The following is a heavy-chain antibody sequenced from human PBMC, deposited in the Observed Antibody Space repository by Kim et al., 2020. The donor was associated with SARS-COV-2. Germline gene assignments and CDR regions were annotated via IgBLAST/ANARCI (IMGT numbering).Heavy chain of an antibody. D-gene: IGHD6-13*01. Sequence: SLRLSCTASGFTLGDYALNWVRQAPGKGLEWVGSIRSRPYGGTTEYAASVKGRFTISRDDSNNVAYLQMHSLTTEDTAVYYCTRDAGSRKYYFEYWGQGTLVTVSA. CDR3: TRDAGSRKYYFEY. CDR2: IRSRPYGGTT. V-gene: IGHV3-49*04. J-gene: IGHJ4*02. CDR1: GFTLGDYA.